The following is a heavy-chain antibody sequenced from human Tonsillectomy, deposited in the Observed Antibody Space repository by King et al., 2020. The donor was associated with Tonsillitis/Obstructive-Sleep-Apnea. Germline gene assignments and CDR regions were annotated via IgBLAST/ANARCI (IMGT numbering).Heavy chain of an antibody. CDR1: GFTFSNYA. CDR2: ISGAGGHT. CDR3: AKDGGYCTSSSCHYFDC. Sequence: VQLVESGRGLVQPGGSLRLSCAASGFTFSNYAMSWVRQAPGKGLEWVSAISGAGGHTYYADSVKGRFTISRDNSKNTLYLQMNSLRAEDTAVYYCAKDGGYCTSSSCHYFDCWGQGTLVAVSS. V-gene: IGHV3-23*04. D-gene: IGHD2-15*01. J-gene: IGHJ4*02.